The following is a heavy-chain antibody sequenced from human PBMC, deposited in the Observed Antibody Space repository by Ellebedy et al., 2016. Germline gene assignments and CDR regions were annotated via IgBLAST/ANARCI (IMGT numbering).Heavy chain of an antibody. Sequence: SETLSLXXTVSGGSISSSSYYWGWIRQPPGKGLEWIGSIYYSGSTYYNPSLKSRVTISVDTSKNQFSLKLSSVTAADTAVYYCARVLAMPRAFDIWGQGTMVTVSS. CDR3: ARVLAMPRAFDI. V-gene: IGHV4-39*07. CDR2: IYYSGST. CDR1: GGSISSSSYY. D-gene: IGHD2-2*01. J-gene: IGHJ3*02.